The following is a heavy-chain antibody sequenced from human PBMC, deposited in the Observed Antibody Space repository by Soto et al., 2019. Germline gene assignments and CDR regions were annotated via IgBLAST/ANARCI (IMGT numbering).Heavy chain of an antibody. V-gene: IGHV3-23*01. CDR3: AKGSTYYYDSGAFYWDY. CDR1: GFTFSNYA. CDR2: ISGSGGST. D-gene: IGHD3-22*01. Sequence: EVQLLESGGGLVQPGGSLRLSCAASGFTFSNYAMNWARQAPGKGLEWVSVISGSGGSTYYADSVKGRFTISRDNSKKKLYIKMQSLRDEDTAEYYCAKGSTYYYDSGAFYWDYWGQGTLVTVSS. J-gene: IGHJ4*02.